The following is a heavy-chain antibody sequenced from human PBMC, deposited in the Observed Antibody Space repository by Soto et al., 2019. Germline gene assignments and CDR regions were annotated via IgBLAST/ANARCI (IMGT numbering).Heavy chain of an antibody. Sequence: GESLKISCQASGYNFATYWIAWVRQMPGKGLEYMGIIYPGNSDARYSPSFQGQVTFSADKSISTAYLHWSSLKASDTAMYYCARHGFYGDYASNYFDPWGQGTLVTVSS. CDR2: IYPGNSDA. V-gene: IGHV5-51*01. J-gene: IGHJ5*02. D-gene: IGHD4-17*01. CDR1: GYNFATYW. CDR3: ARHGFYGDYASNYFDP.